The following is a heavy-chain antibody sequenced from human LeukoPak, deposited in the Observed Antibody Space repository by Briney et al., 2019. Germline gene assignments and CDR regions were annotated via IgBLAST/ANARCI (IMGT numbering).Heavy chain of an antibody. CDR1: GGSFSGYY. V-gene: IGHV4-34*01. D-gene: IGHD6-13*01. Sequence: SETLSLTCAVYGGSFSGYYWSWIRQPPGKGLEWIGEINHSGSTNYNPSLKSRVTISVDTSKNQFSLKLSSVTAADTAVYYCARGLSSSWLRDWGQGTPVTVSS. CDR2: INHSGST. J-gene: IGHJ4*02. CDR3: ARGLSSSWLRD.